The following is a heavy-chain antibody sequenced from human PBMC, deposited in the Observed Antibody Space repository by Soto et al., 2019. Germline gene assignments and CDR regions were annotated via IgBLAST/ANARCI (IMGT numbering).Heavy chain of an antibody. D-gene: IGHD2-15*01. V-gene: IGHV1-69*06. J-gene: IGHJ5*01. Sequence: SSVKFSCKASGDTFSNYATSWLRQAHGQGLQWMGGIIPFYGTAHYLQKFQDRVTIIADTSTSTADMELSSLRAEDTAVYYCARDLGGCSAGSCRYNWWDSWGQGTLVSSPQ. CDR2: IIPFYGTA. CDR3: ARDLGGCSAGSCRYNWWDS. CDR1: GDTFSNYA.